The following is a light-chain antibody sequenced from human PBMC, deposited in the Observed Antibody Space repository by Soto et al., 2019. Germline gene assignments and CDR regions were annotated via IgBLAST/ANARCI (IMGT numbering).Light chain of an antibody. V-gene: IGKV3-20*01. J-gene: IGKJ3*01. Sequence: EIVLTQSPGTLSLSPGERATLSCRASQSINNRYLAWYQQKPGQAPRLLIYGASSRATGIPDRFIGSGSGTAFTLTIIRLEPEDFSVYYCQQFGSSPGFTFGPGTKVDIK. CDR2: GAS. CDR3: QQFGSSPGFT. CDR1: QSINNRY.